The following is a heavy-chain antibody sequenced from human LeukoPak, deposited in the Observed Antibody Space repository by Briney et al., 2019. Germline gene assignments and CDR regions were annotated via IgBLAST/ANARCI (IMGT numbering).Heavy chain of an antibody. D-gene: IGHD2-15*01. Sequence: PGRSLRLSCAASGFTFSSYGMHWVRQAPGKGLEWVAVISYDGSNKYYAESVEGRFTISRDNSKNTLYLQMNSLRAEDTAVYHCAKDSAALVAYYYGMDLWGQGTTVTVSS. J-gene: IGHJ6*02. V-gene: IGHV3-30*18. CDR1: GFTFSSYG. CDR3: AKDSAALVAYYYGMDL. CDR2: ISYDGSNK.